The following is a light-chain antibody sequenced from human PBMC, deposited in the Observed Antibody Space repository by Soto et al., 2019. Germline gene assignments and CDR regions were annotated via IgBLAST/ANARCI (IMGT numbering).Light chain of an antibody. CDR3: QQYNSYSRT. J-gene: IGKJ1*01. Sequence: DIQMTQSPSTLSASVVDRVSLTCRASQSISSWLAWYQQKPGKAPKLLIYDASSLESGVPSRFSGSGSGTEFTLTISSLQPDDFATYYCQQYNSYSRTFGQGTKVDI. V-gene: IGKV1-5*01. CDR2: DAS. CDR1: QSISSW.